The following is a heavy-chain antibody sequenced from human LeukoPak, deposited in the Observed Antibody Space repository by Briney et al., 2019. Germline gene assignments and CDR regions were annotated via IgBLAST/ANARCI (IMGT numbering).Heavy chain of an antibody. J-gene: IGHJ4*02. CDR1: GGSISSYY. V-gene: IGHV4-59*08. CDR3: ARQKRWLQFGLDY. Sequence: PSETLPLTCTVSGGSISSYYWSWIRQPPGKGLEWIGYIYYSGSTNYNPSLKSRVTISVDTSKNQFSLKLSSVTAADTAVYYCARQKRWLQFGLDYWGQGTLVTVSS. CDR2: IYYSGST. D-gene: IGHD5-24*01.